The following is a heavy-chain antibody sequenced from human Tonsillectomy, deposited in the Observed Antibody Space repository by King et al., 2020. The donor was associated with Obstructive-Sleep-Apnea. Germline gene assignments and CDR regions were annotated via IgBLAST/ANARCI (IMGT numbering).Heavy chain of an antibody. CDR3: STEDD. CDR2: IKSKTNGGTT. J-gene: IGHJ4*02. Sequence: GQLVESGGGLVKPGGSLRLSCAASGCTFSKAWMSWGRQAPGKGLEWGGRIKSKTNGGTTDYAAPVKGRFTISRDDSKNTLYLQMNSLKIEDTAIYYCSTEDDWGQGTLVTVSS. V-gene: IGHV3-15*01. CDR1: GCTFSKAW.